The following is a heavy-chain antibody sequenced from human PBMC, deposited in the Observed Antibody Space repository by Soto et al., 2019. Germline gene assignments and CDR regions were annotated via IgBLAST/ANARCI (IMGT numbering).Heavy chain of an antibody. CDR2: IYSGGST. D-gene: IGHD3-22*01. Sequence: PGGSLRLSCAASGFTFSNYPMTWVRQAPGKGLEWVSVIYSGGSTYYADSVKGRFTISRDNSKNTLYLQMNSLRAEDTAVYYCARNYYDSGGGFDYWGQGTLVTVSS. J-gene: IGHJ4*02. V-gene: IGHV3-53*01. CDR3: ARNYYDSGGGFDY. CDR1: GFTFSNYP.